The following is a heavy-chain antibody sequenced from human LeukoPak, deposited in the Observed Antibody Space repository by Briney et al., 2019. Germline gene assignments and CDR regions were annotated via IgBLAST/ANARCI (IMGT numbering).Heavy chain of an antibody. Sequence: ASVKVSCKASGYTFTSYYMHWVRQAPGQGLEWMGWISAYNGNTNYAQKLQGRVTMTTDTSTSTAYMELRSLRSDDTAVYYCARDREERTVDYWGQGTLVTVSS. V-gene: IGHV1-18*04. CDR3: ARDREERTVDY. CDR1: GYTFTSYY. J-gene: IGHJ4*02. D-gene: IGHD5-24*01. CDR2: ISAYNGNT.